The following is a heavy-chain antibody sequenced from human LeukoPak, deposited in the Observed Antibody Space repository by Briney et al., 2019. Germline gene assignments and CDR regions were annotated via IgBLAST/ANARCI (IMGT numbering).Heavy chain of an antibody. D-gene: IGHD6-13*01. CDR1: GGSISSSSYY. J-gene: IGHJ5*02. Sequence: SETLSLTCTVSGGSISSSSYYWGWIRQPPGKGLEWIGSIYYSGSTYYNPSLKSRVTISVDTSKNQFSPKLSSVTAADTAVYYCARSWSSSWTTYNWFDPWGQGTLVTVSS. CDR2: IYYSGST. CDR3: ARSWSSSWTTYNWFDP. V-gene: IGHV4-39*07.